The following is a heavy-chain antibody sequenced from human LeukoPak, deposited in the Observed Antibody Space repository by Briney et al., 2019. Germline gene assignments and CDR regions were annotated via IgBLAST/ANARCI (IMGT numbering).Heavy chain of an antibody. V-gene: IGHV3-30*18. D-gene: IGHD2-21*02. Sequence: RTGGSLRLSCAASGFTFSSYGMHWVRQAPGKGLEWVAILSSDGSHKFYAESVKGRFTISRDSSKSSLYLQMDSLRPEDTAVDYGAKSGGTCGSDCYQDHWGQGTLVTVSS. CDR1: GFTFSSYG. CDR3: AKSGGTCGSDCYQDH. J-gene: IGHJ4*02. CDR2: LSSDGSHK.